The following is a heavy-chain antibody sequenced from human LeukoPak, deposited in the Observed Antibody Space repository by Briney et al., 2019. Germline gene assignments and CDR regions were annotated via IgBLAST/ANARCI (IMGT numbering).Heavy chain of an antibody. J-gene: IGHJ1*01. V-gene: IGHV3-23*01. D-gene: IGHD1-26*01. CDR2: ISGSGGST. CDR3: AKDMSGGSSH. Sequence: PGGSLRLPCAASGFTFSSYAMSWVRQAPGKGREWVSAISGSGGSTYYADSVKGRFTISRDNSKNTLYLQMNSLRAEDTAVYYCAKDMSGGSSHWGQGTLVTVSS. CDR1: GFTFSSYA.